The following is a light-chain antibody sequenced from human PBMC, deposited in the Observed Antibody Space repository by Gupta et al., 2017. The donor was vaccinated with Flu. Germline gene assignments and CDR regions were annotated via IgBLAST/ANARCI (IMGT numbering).Light chain of an antibody. J-gene: IGKJ1*01. CDR3: TQGLRTRT. Sequence: DMVMTQSPLTLPVTPGEPASISCRSSHSLLHGSGYNFLDWYLQKPGPSPQLLIYLGSKRAYGVPDRFSGSGSGKDFSLRSSRGEADDVGFYYCTQGLRTRTFGQGTKVEIK. V-gene: IGKV2-28*01. CDR1: HSLLHGSGYNF. CDR2: LGS.